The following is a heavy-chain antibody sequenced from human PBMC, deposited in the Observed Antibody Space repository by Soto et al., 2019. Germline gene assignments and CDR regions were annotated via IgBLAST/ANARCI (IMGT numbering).Heavy chain of an antibody. CDR2: IIPIFGTA. V-gene: IGHV1-69*13. Sequence: GASVKVSCKASGGTFSSYAISWVRQAPGQGLEWMGGIIPIFGTANYAQKFQGRVTITADESTSTAYMELSSLRSEDTAVYYCARDRGIVGANNYYYGMDVWGQRTMVTVSS. D-gene: IGHD1-26*01. CDR1: GGTFSSYA. J-gene: IGHJ6*02. CDR3: ARDRGIVGANNYYYGMDV.